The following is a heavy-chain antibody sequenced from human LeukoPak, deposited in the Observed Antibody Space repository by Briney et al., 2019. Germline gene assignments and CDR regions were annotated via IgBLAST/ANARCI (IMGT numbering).Heavy chain of an antibody. J-gene: IGHJ4*01. CDR3: ARAVRIQLLLEY. CDR2: MNPNSGNT. D-gene: IGHD2-2*01. V-gene: IGHV1-8*01. Sequence: ASVKVSCKASGYTFRTYDVAWGRQAPGQRLEWMGWMNPNSGNTGYAQKFKGRVTMTSDASIGSAYMELSSLRSEDTAVYFCARAVRIQLLLEYWGHGTLITVSS. CDR1: GYTFRTYD.